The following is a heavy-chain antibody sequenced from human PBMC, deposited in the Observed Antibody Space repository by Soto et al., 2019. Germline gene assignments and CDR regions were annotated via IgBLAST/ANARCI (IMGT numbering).Heavy chain of an antibody. CDR2: ISSNGGTT. CDR1: GVTFSSYD. J-gene: IGHJ4*02. D-gene: IGHD1-7*01. Sequence: EVQLAESGGGMVQPGGSLRLSCVASGVTFSSYDMHWVRQAPGKGLEYVSSISSNGGTTYYGNSVKGRFTISRDNSKTTLYLQMGSLRAEDMAVYYCVRRVSGNYDYWGQGTLVTVSS. V-gene: IGHV3-64*01. CDR3: VRRVSGNYDY.